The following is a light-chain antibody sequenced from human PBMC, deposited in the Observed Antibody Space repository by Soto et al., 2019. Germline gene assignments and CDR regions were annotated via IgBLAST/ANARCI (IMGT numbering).Light chain of an antibody. CDR2: EVS. J-gene: IGLJ1*01. CDR3: SSYAGSNNYV. CDR1: SSDVGAHNF. Sequence: QSVLTQPPSASGSPGQSVTISCTGTSSDVGAHNFVSWHQQHPGKAPQLMVYEVSKRPSGVPDRFSGSKSGNTASLTVSGLQAEGEADYYCSSYAGSNNYVFGTGTKVTVL. V-gene: IGLV2-8*01.